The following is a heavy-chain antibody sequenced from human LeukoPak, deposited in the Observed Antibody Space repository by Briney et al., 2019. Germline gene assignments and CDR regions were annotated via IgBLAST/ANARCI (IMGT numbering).Heavy chain of an antibody. V-gene: IGHV3-7*01. CDR1: GFAFSDYW. J-gene: IGHJ4*02. CDR3: VRDGGVSGYDLLDY. Sequence: GGSLRLSCAASGFAFSDYWMTWVRQAPGKGLEWVAHINQDGSKEHYMDSVKARFTISRDNAKDSLSLQMNSLRAEDTAVYYCVRDGGVSGYDLLDYWGQGTLVTVSS. D-gene: IGHD5-12*01. CDR2: INQDGSKE.